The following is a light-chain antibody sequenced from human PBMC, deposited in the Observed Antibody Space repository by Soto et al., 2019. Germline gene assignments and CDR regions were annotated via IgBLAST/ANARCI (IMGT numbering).Light chain of an antibody. V-gene: IGLV3-21*02. CDR1: NIGTKT. J-gene: IGLJ2*01. CDR2: DDS. Sequence: SYVLTQPPSVSVAPGQTATITCAGSNIGTKTVHWYQQKSGQAPVLVVYDDSDRPSGIPERVSGSNSGSTATLTISRVEPGDEADYYCQVWDSSSVIFGGGTKLTVL. CDR3: QVWDSSSVI.